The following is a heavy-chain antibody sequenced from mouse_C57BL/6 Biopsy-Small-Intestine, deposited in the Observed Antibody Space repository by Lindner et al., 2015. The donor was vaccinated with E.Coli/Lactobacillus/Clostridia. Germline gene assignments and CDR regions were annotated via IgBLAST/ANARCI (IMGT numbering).Heavy chain of an antibody. Sequence: VQLQESGSELVKPGASVKMSCKASGYTFTNYPIEWMKQNHGKSLEWIGNFHPYNNDAKYNEKFKGRATLTVEKSSSTVYLELSRLISDDSAVYYRAVYGKHGYFDVWGTGTTVTVSS. CDR3: AVYGKHGYFDV. V-gene: IGHV1-47*01. CDR1: GYTFTNYP. CDR2: FHPYNNDA. J-gene: IGHJ1*03. D-gene: IGHD2-1*01.